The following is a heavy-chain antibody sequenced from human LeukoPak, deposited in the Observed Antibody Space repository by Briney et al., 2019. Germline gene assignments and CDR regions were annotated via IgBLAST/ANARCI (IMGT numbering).Heavy chain of an antibody. D-gene: IGHD1-26*01. CDR2: FDPEDGET. J-gene: IGHJ4*02. CDR3: ATGPIEGATIPPFDY. CDR1: GYTLTELS. V-gene: IGHV1-24*01. Sequence: ASVKVSCKVSGYTLTELSMHWVRQAPGKGLEWMGGFDPEDGETIYAQKFQGRVTMTEDTSTDTAYMELSSLRSEDTAVYYCATGPIEGATIPPFDYWGQGTLVTVSS.